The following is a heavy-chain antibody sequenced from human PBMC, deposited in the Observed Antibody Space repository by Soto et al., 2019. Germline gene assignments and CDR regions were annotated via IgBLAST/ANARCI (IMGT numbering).Heavy chain of an antibody. CDR3: ARGGLRPRWYYFDY. J-gene: IGHJ4*02. V-gene: IGHV3-48*02. Sequence: GGSLRLSCAASGFTFSSYSMNWVRQAPGKGLEWVSYISSSSSTIYYADSVKGRFTISRDNAKNSLYLQMNSLRDEDTAVYYCARGGLRPRWYYFDYWGQGTLVTVSS. D-gene: IGHD5-12*01. CDR2: ISSSSSTI. CDR1: GFTFSSYS.